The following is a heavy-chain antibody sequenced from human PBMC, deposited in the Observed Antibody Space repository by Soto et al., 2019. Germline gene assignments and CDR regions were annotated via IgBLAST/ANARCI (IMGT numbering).Heavy chain of an antibody. V-gene: IGHV3-23*01. D-gene: IGHD3-3*01. CDR3: GKAGGVDYLFYFDY. J-gene: IGHJ4*02. CDR1: GFTFSSYA. CDR2: ISGSGGST. Sequence: GGSLRLSCAASGFTFSSYAMSWVRQAPGKGLEWVSAISGSGGSTYYADSVKGRFTISRDNSKNTLYLQMNSLRAEDTAVYYCGKAGGVDYLFYFDYWGQGTLVTVSS.